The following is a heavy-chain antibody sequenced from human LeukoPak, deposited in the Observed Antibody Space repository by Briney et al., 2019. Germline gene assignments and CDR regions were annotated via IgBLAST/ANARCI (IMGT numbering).Heavy chain of an antibody. CDR2: IFSSGPT. J-gene: IGHJ4*02. D-gene: IGHD5-24*01. V-gene: IGHV3-53*01. CDR1: GFSFADEY. CDR3: AKVQEMGTILPPFHY. Sequence: GGSLRLSCAVSGFSFADEYMSWVRQAPGKGLEWVSVIFSSGPTYYADSVKGRFTISRDTSKNALYLQMNSLRAADTAVYYCAKVQEMGTILPPFHYWGQGTLVTVSS.